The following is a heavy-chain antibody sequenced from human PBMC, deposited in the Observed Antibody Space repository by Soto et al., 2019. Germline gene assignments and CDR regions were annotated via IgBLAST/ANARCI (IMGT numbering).Heavy chain of an antibody. CDR3: AALSIAAREFDY. CDR1: GFTFSSSA. CDR2: IVVGSGNT. D-gene: IGHD6-6*01. V-gene: IGHV1-58*01. J-gene: IGHJ4*02. Sequence: SVKVSCKASGFTFSSSAVQWVRQARGQRLEWIGWIVVGSGNTNYAQKFQERVTITRDMSTSTAYMELSSLRSEDTAVYYCAALSIAAREFDYWGQGTLGTVSS.